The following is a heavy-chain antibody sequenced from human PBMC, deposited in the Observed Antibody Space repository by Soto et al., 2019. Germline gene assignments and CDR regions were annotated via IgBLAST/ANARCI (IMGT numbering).Heavy chain of an antibody. CDR3: ASTLYYDFWSGYYFGLLDYGMDV. J-gene: IGHJ6*02. CDR2: IYYSGST. D-gene: IGHD3-3*01. Sequence: KLPETLSLTCTVSGGSISSSSYYWGWIRQPPGKGLEWIGSIYYSGSTYYNPSLKSRVTISVDTSKNQFSLKLSSVTAADTAVYYCASTLYYDFWSGYYFGLLDYGMDVWGQGTTVTVSS. CDR1: GGSISSSSYY. V-gene: IGHV4-39*01.